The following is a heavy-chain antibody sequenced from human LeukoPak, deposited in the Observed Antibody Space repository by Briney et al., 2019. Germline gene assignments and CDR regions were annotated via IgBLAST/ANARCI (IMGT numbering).Heavy chain of an antibody. Sequence: GGSLRLSCAASGFTFSSYAMHWVRQAPGKGLEWVAVISYDGSNKYYADSVKGRFTISRDNSKNTLYLQMNGLRAEDTAVYYCARDLDYDYVWGSLVPPTIGYWGQGTLVTVSS. CDR3: ARDLDYDYVWGSLVPPTIGY. D-gene: IGHD3-16*01. V-gene: IGHV3-30-3*01. CDR2: ISYDGSNK. CDR1: GFTFSSYA. J-gene: IGHJ4*02.